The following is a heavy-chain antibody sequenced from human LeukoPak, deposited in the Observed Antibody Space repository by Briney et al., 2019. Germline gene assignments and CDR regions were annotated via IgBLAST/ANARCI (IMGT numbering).Heavy chain of an antibody. CDR1: GFTFSSYS. Sequence: GGSLRLSCAASGFTFSSYSLNWVRQAPGKGLEWVSSISSSSSYIYYADSVKGRFTISRDNAKNSLYLQMNSLRAEDTAVYYCARDRRFGELFGSSATEKNWFDPWGQGTLVTVSS. CDR3: ARDRRFGELFGSSATEKNWFDP. J-gene: IGHJ5*02. CDR2: ISSSSSYI. V-gene: IGHV3-21*01. D-gene: IGHD3-10*01.